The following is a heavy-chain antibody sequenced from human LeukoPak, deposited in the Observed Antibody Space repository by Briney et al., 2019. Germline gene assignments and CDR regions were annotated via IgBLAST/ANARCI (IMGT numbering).Heavy chain of an antibody. CDR2: IYYSGST. V-gene: IGHV4-59*11. CDR1: GGSISSHY. J-gene: IGHJ5*02. CDR3: ARGGTTVTPGLLWFDP. D-gene: IGHD4-17*01. Sequence: SETLSLTCSVSGGSISSHYWSWIRQPPGKGLERIGYIYYSGSTKYNPSLKSQVTISVDTSKNQFSLKLSSVTAADTAVYYCARGGTTVTPGLLWFDPWGQGTLVTVSS.